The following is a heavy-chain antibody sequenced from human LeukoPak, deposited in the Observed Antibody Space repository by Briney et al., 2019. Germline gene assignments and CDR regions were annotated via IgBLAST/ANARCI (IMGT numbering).Heavy chain of an antibody. CDR3: AKDRYTAGGYFPFGY. CDR2: ISGDGGST. J-gene: IGHJ4*02. CDR1: GLTFDDYA. D-gene: IGHD3-22*01. Sequence: PGGSLRLSCAASGLTFDDYAMHWVRQAPGKGLEWVSLISGDGGSTYYTDSVKGRFTISRDNSKNSLYLQMNSLRTEDTALYYCAKDRYTAGGYFPFGYWGQGTLVTVSS. V-gene: IGHV3-43*02.